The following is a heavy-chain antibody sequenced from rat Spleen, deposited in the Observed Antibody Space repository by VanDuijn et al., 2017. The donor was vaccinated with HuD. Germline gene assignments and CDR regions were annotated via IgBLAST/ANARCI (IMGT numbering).Heavy chain of an antibody. J-gene: IGHJ4*01. D-gene: IGHD1-12*02. Sequence: EVQLVESDGGLVQPGRSLKLSCAASGFTFSDYYMAWVRQAPTKGLEWVASISYDGLVPYYRDSVKGRCTISRDNSESTLYLQMDSLRSEDTATYYCARHRLYFYDGSYYYSRVMDAWGQGASVTVSS. V-gene: IGHV5-29*01. CDR3: ARHRLYFYDGSYYYSRVMDA. CDR2: ISYDGLVP. CDR1: GFTFSDYY.